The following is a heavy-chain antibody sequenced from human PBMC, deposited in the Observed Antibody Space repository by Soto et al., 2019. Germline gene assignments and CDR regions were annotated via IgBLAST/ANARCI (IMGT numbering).Heavy chain of an antibody. CDR2: ISYDGSNK. V-gene: IGHV3-30*18. D-gene: IGHD4-17*01. Sequence: QVQLVESGGGVVQPGRSLRLSCAASGFTFSSYGMHWVRQAPGKGLEWVAVISYDGSNKYYADSVKGRFTISRDNSKNTLYLQMNRLRAEDTAVYYCAKVRLDYGDYYDYWGQGTLVTVSS. CDR1: GFTFSSYG. CDR3: AKVRLDYGDYYDY. J-gene: IGHJ4*02.